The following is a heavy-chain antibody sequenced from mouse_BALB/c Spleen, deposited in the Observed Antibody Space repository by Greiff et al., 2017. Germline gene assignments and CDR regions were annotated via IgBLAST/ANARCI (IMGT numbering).Heavy chain of an antibody. CDR2: ISTYYGDA. CDR1: GYTFTDYA. D-gene: IGHD4-1*01. V-gene: IGHV1S137*01. J-gene: IGHJ2*01. Sequence: VQLQQSGAELVRPGVSVKISCKGSGYTFTDYAMHWVKQSHAKSLEWIGVISTYYGDASYNQKFKGKATMTVDKSSSTAYMELARLTSEDSAIYYCARHGTYFDYWGQGTTLTVSS. CDR3: ARHGTYFDY.